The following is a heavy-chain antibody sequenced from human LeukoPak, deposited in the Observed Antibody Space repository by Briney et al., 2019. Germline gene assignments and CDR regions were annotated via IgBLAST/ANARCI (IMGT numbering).Heavy chain of an antibody. D-gene: IGHD4-17*01. CDR1: GFSLSTSGVG. CDR3: AHTDYGDSGANWFDP. J-gene: IGHJ5*02. V-gene: IGHV2-5*02. CDR2: IYWDDDK. Sequence: SGPTLVKPTQTLTLTCTFSGFSLSTSGVGVGWIRQPPGKALEWLALIYWDDDKRYSPSLESRLTITKDTSKNQVVLTMTNMDPVDTATYYCAHTDYGDSGANWFDPWGQGTLVTVSS.